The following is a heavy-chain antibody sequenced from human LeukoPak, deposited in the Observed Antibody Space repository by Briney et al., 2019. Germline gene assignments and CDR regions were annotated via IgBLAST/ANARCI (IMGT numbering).Heavy chain of an antibody. J-gene: IGHJ4*02. V-gene: IGHV1-2*02. CDR1: GYTFTGYY. D-gene: IGHD6-6*01. Sequence: ASVKVSCKASGYTFTGYYMHWVRQAPGQGLEWMGWINPNSGGTNYAQKFQGRVTMTRDTSTSTVYMELRSLRSDDSAVYYCARGAPTGYAISSGRYDYWGQGTLVTVSS. CDR3: ARGAPTGYAISSGRYDY. CDR2: INPNSGGT.